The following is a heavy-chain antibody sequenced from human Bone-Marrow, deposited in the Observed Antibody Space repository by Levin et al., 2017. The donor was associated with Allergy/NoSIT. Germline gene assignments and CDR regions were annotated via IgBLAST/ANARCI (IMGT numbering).Heavy chain of an antibody. Sequence: SCAASGFSFDTYEMSWVRQAPGKGLEWISGISGSGYTTYYAESVKGRFNMARDNSKNTVSLEMNSLRVEDTAIYYWAKREVLAALEGWGQGKRVVVSS. V-gene: IGHV3-23*01. CDR3: AKREVLAALEG. J-gene: IGHJ3*01. D-gene: IGHD4/OR15-4a*01. CDR1: GFSFDTYE. CDR2: ISGSGYTT.